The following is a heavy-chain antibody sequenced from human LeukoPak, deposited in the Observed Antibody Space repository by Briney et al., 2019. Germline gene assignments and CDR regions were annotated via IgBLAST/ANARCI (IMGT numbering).Heavy chain of an antibody. CDR3: ARVSMDIVVVPAAIGYYGMDV. V-gene: IGHV1-18*04. J-gene: IGHJ6*04. CDR1: GYTLTSYG. D-gene: IGHD2-2*03. CDR2: ISAYNGNT. Sequence: ASVKVSCKASGYTLTSYGISWVRQAPGQGLEWMGWISAYNGNTNYAQKLQGRVTMTTDTSTSTAYMELRSLRSDDTAVYYCARVSMDIVVVPAAIGYYGMDVWGKGTTVTVSS.